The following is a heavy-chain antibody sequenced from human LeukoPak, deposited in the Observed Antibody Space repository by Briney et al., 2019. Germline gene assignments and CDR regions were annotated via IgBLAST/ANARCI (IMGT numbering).Heavy chain of an antibody. V-gene: IGHV1-18*04. Sequence: ASVKVSCKASGYTFTGYYMHWVRQAPGQGLEWMGWISGYNGNTNYAQKFQGRVSMTADTSTSTAYMELRSLRSDDTAVYYCARSGRGTYYYFDLWGQGTLVTVSS. J-gene: IGHJ4*02. D-gene: IGHD1-26*01. CDR3: ARSGRGTYYYFDL. CDR2: ISGYNGNT. CDR1: GYTFTGYY.